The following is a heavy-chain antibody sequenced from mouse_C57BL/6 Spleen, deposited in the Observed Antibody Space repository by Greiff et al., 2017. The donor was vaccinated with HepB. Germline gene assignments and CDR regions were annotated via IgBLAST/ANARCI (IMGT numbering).Heavy chain of an antibody. CDR1: GYSITSGYD. CDR3: ARYSNYYFDY. CDR2: ISYSGST. D-gene: IGHD2-5*01. V-gene: IGHV3-1*01. J-gene: IGHJ2*01. Sequence: EVKLVESGPGMVKPSQSLSLTCTVTGYSITSGYDWHWIRHFPGNKLEWMGYISYSGSTNYNPSLKSRISITHDTSKNHFFLKLNSVTTEDTATYYCARYSNYYFDYWGQGTTLTVSS.